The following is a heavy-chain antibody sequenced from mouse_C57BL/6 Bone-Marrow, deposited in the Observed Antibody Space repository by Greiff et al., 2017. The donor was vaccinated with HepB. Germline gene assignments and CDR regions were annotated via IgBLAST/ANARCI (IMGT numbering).Heavy chain of an antibody. CDR3: AREDYYGSRYYFDY. D-gene: IGHD1-1*01. V-gene: IGHV1-54*01. Sequence: VKLQQSGAELVRPGTSVKVSCKASGYAFTNYLIEWVKQRPGQGLEWIGVINPGSGGTNYNEKFKGKATLTADKSSSTAYMQLSSLTSEDSAVYFCAREDYYGSRYYFDYWGQGTTLTVSS. J-gene: IGHJ2*01. CDR2: INPGSGGT. CDR1: GYAFTNYL.